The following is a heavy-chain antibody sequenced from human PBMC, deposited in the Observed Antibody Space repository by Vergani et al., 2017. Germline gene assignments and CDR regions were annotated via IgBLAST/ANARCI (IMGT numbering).Heavy chain of an antibody. CDR2: ISWNSGSI. J-gene: IGHJ4*02. Sequence: EVQLVESGGGLVQPGRSLRLSCAASGFTFDDYAMHWVRQAPGKGLEWVSGISWNSGSIGYADSVTGRFTISRDNAKNSLYLQMNSLRAEDTALYYCAKEAYCSSTSCQYYFDYWGQGTLVTVSS. CDR1: GFTFDDYA. CDR3: AKEAYCSSTSCQYYFDY. V-gene: IGHV3-9*01. D-gene: IGHD2-2*01.